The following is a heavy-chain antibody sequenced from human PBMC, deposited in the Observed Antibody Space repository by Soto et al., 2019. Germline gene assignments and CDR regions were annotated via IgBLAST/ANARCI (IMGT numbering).Heavy chain of an antibody. Sequence: PGGSLRLSCAASGFTFSSYSMNWVRQAPGKGLEWVSSISSSSSYIYYADSVKGRFTISRDNAKNSLYLQMNSLRAKDTAVYYCARDWFHWFDPWGQGTLVTVSS. J-gene: IGHJ5*02. CDR2: ISSSSSYI. V-gene: IGHV3-21*01. CDR3: ARDWFHWFDP. D-gene: IGHD3-10*01. CDR1: GFTFSSYS.